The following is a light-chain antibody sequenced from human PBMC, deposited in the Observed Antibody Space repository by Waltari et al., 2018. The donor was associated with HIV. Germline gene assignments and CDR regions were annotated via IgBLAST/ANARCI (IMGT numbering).Light chain of an antibody. CDR3: GTWDSSLSAWV. CDR1: SSNIGNNY. CDR2: DNN. V-gene: IGLV1-51*01. Sequence: QSVLTQPPSVSAAPGQKVTISCSGSSSNIGNNYVSWYQQLPGTAPKLLIYDNNKRPSGIPDRCSGSKSGTSATLVITGLQTGDEADYYCGTWDSSLSAWVFGGGTKLTVL. J-gene: IGLJ3*02.